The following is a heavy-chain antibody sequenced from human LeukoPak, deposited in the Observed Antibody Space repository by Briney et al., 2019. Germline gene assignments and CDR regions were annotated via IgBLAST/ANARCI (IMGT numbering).Heavy chain of an antibody. CDR2: SSSYNGNT. J-gene: IGHJ4*02. D-gene: IGHD6-19*01. V-gene: IGHV1-18*01. Sequence: AAVKVSCKASGYTFTSYGISWVRQAPGQGLEGMGWSSSYNGNTNYAQKLQGRLTITTDTTTSTAYMERRSLRSDDTAVYYCARAGYSSGWYWGEVVDYWGQGTLVTVSS. CDR3: ARAGYSSGWYWGEVVDY. CDR1: GYTFTSYG.